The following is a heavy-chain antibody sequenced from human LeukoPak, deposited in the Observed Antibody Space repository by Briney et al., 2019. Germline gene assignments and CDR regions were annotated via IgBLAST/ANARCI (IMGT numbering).Heavy chain of an antibody. D-gene: IGHD6-19*01. J-gene: IGHJ4*02. CDR3: AKVFRQWLKPGFDY. Sequence: GGSLRLSCAASGVTISSNYRSWVRQAPGKGLEWVSAISASGGSTYYADSVKGRFTISRDNSKNTLYMQINSPTADDTAVYYCAKVFRQWLKPGFDYWGQGTLVTVSS. V-gene: IGHV3-23*01. CDR2: ISASGGST. CDR1: GVTISSNY.